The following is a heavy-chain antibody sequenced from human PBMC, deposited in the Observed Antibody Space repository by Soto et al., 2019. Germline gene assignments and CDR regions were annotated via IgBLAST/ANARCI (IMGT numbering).Heavy chain of an antibody. V-gene: IGHV1-69*13. CDR1: GVTFSSYA. Sequence: SVKVSCKASGVTFSSYAISWGRQAPGQGLEWMGGIIPIFGTANYAQKFQGRVTITADESTSTAYMELSSLRSEDTAVYYCARQNYYYYYGMDVWGQGTTVTVSS. CDR3: ARQNYYYYYGMDV. J-gene: IGHJ6*02. CDR2: IIPIFGTA.